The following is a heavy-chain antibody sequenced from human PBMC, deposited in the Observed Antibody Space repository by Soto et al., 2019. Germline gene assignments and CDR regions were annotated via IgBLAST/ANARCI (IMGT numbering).Heavy chain of an antibody. V-gene: IGHV1-18*01. CDR1: GYTLNTYG. Sequence: QVQLVQSGAEVKKPGASVKVSCKASGYTLNTYGITWVRQAPGQGLEWMGWISANNDHTNYPQKLQGRVTMTTDTSTSTGYVELRSLTSDATAVYYCARGTYFDYWGQGTLVTVSS. CDR2: ISANNDHT. J-gene: IGHJ4*02. CDR3: ARGTYFDY.